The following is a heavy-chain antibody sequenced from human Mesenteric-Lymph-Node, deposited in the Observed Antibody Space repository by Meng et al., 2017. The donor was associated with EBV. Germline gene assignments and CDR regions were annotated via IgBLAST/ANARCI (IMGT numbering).Heavy chain of an antibody. CDR1: GGSISSSNW. CDR3: ARITFGGAIGD. Sequence: QVQLQESGPGLGKPSGTLYLTCAVSGGSISSSNWWSWVRQPPGKGLEWIGEIYHSGSTNYNPSLKSLVTISVDKSKNQFSLKVNSLTAADTAVYYCARITFGGAIGDWGQGTLVTVSS. CDR2: IYHSGST. D-gene: IGHD3-16*02. J-gene: IGHJ4*02. V-gene: IGHV4-4*02.